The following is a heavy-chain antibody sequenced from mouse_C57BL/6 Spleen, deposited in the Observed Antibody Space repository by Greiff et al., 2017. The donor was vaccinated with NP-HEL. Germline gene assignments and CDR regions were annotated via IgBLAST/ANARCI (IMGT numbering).Heavy chain of an antibody. V-gene: IGHV5-17*01. CDR2: ISSGSSTI. CDR3: AREDVDY. Sequence: EVQGVESGGGLVKPGGSLKLSCAASGFTFSGYGMHWVRQAPGKGLEWVAYISSGSSTIYYADTVKGRFTISRDNAKNTMFLQVASVRSEGAAMYYCAREDVDYWGQGTTLTVSS. CDR1: GFTFSGYG. J-gene: IGHJ2*01.